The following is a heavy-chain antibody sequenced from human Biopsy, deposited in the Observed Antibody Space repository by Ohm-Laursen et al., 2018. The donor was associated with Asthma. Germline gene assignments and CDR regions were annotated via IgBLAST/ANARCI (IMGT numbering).Heavy chain of an antibody. V-gene: IGHV4-59*01. Sequence: GTLSLTCTVSGGSISDYYKTWFRQPPGKGLEWIGYIYYSGSTNYNPSLKSRVTISIDASKNQFSLKLTSVTAADTAVYYCARGVDRVTGLLDHFDSWGQVTLVTVSS. CDR2: IYYSGST. CDR3: ARGVDRVTGLLDHFDS. J-gene: IGHJ4*02. CDR1: GGSISDYY. D-gene: IGHD2-21*02.